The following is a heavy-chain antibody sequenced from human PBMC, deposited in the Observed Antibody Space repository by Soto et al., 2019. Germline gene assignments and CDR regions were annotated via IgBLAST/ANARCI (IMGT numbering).Heavy chain of an antibody. V-gene: IGHV4-59*01. CDR2: IYYSGST. J-gene: IGHJ6*04. CDR3: ASSFLEWLLLDV. D-gene: IGHD3-3*01. Sequence: SETLSLTCTVPGGSISSYYWSWIRQPPGKGLEWIGYIYYSGSTNYNPSLKSRVTISVDTSKNQFSLKLSSVTAADTAVYYCASSFLEWLLLDVWGKGTTVTVSS. CDR1: GGSISSYY.